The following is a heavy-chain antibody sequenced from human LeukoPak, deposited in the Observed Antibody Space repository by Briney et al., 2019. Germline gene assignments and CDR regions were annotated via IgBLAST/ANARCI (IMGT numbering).Heavy chain of an antibody. Sequence: ASVKVSCKASGYSFTAYGTSWVRQAPGQGLEWMGWVNNYNGNTNYAQKFQDRVTMATDTSTRTASMELRSLGSDDTAVYYCARDSYSTTNWSDYWGQGTLVTVSS. CDR1: GYSFTAYG. CDR3: ARDSYSTTNWSDY. CDR2: VNNYNGNT. D-gene: IGHD1-1*01. V-gene: IGHV1-18*01. J-gene: IGHJ4*02.